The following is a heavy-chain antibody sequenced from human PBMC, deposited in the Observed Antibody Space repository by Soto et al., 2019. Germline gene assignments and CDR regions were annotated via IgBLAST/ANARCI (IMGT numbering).Heavy chain of an antibody. CDR1: GFSLSTYW. Sequence: EVQLVESGGGLVQPGGSLRLSCAASGFSLSTYWMHWVRQIPGQGLTWVSRIGPDGSSTTYADSVKGRFTISRDNANNALYLQMNSLRAEDTAVYYCASEHSGYDHGEYCYHGVGVWGQGTTVTVSS. J-gene: IGHJ6*02. CDR3: ASEHSGYDHGEYCYHGVGV. V-gene: IGHV3-74*03. CDR2: IGPDGSST. D-gene: IGHD5-12*01.